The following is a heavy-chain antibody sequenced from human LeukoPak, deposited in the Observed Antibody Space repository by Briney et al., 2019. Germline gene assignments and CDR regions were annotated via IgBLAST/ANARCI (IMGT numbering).Heavy chain of an antibody. J-gene: IGHJ4*02. V-gene: IGHV1-18*01. CDR2: ISGYNGNT. CDR3: ARIDTSGSYYLWSFDY. Sequence: ASVKVSCKASGYTFSNFGITWVRQAPGQGLEWVGLISGYNGNTKYAQKFQGRVTVTTDTSTSTAYMELWSLTSDDAAVYYCARIDTSGSYYLWSFDYWGQGTLVTVSS. CDR1: GYTFSNFG. D-gene: IGHD1-26*01.